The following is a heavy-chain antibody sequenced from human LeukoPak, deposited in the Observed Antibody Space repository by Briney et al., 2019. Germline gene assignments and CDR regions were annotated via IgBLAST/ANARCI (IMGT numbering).Heavy chain of an antibody. Sequence: GGSLRLSCAASGFTFSTYPMDWVRQAPGKGREWVAVISYDGSNEFYADYVKGRFTISRDNSKNTLYLQMNSLRGEDTAVYYCARDFAYGGNSIDYWGQGTLVTVSS. CDR3: ARDFAYGGNSIDY. J-gene: IGHJ4*02. CDR2: ISYDGSNE. CDR1: GFTFSTYP. D-gene: IGHD4-23*01. V-gene: IGHV3-30*04.